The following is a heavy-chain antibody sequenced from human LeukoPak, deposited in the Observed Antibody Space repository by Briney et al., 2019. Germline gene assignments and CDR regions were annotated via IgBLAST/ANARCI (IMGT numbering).Heavy chain of an antibody. V-gene: IGHV4-39*01. D-gene: IGHD1-1*01. J-gene: IGHJ3*02. Sequence: PSETLSLTCTVSGGSISSSSYYWGWIRQPPGKGLEWIGSIYYSGSTYYNPSLKSRVTISVDTSKNQFSLKLSSVTAADTAVYYCAIPLDWNDHGDAFDIWGQGTMVTVSS. CDR1: GGSISSSSYY. CDR2: IYYSGST. CDR3: AIPLDWNDHGDAFDI.